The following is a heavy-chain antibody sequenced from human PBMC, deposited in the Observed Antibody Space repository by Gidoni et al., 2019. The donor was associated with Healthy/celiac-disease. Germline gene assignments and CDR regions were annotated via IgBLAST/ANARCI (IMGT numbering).Heavy chain of an antibody. V-gene: IGHV3-21*01. CDR1: GFTFSSYS. J-gene: IGHJ6*02. D-gene: IGHD2-8*01. Sequence: EVQLVESGGGLVKPGGSLRLSCAASGFTFSSYSMNWVRQAPGKGLEWVSSISSSSSYIYYADSVKGRFTISRDNAKNSLYLQMNSLRAEDTAVYYCARANGVWREYYYYYYGMDVWGQGTTVTVSS. CDR2: ISSSSSYI. CDR3: ARANGVWREYYYYYYGMDV.